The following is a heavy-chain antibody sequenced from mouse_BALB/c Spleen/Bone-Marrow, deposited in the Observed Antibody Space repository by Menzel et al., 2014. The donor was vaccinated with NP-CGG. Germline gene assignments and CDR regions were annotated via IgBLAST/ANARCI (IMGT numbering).Heavy chain of an antibody. CDR2: IDPANGNT. V-gene: IGHV14-3*02. CDR1: GFNIKDTY. D-gene: IGHD2-2*01. Sequence: EVQLQQSGAELVESGASVKLSCTASGFNIKDTYMHWVKQRPEQGLEWIGRIDPANGNTKYDPKFQGKATITADTSSNTAYLQLSSLTSEDTAVYYCASYVYGYYFDYWGQGTPLTVSS. CDR3: ASYVYGYYFDY. J-gene: IGHJ2*01.